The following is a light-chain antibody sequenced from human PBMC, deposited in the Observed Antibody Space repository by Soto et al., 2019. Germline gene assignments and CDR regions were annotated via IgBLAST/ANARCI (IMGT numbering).Light chain of an antibody. CDR3: SSYTSSSTGV. Sequence: QSVLTQPPSASGTPGQRVTISCSGSSSNIGSNYVYWYQQLPGTAPKLLVFDDSQRPSGVPDRFSDSKSGTSASLAISGLRSEDEADYYCSSYTSSSTGVFGTGTKVTVL. CDR2: DDS. J-gene: IGLJ1*01. V-gene: IGLV1-47*02. CDR1: SSNIGSNY.